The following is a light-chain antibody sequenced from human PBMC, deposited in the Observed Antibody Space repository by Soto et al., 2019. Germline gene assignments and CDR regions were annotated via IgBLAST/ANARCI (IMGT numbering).Light chain of an antibody. V-gene: IGLV2-14*01. Sequence: QSALTQHASVSGSPGRSITISCTGTSSDVGGYNNVSWYQQHPGKAPKLMIYDVSNRPSGVSNRFSGSKSGNTASLTISGLQAEDEADYYCSSYTSGSTVVFGGGTKLTVL. J-gene: IGLJ2*01. CDR1: SSDVGGYNN. CDR3: SSYTSGSTVV. CDR2: DVS.